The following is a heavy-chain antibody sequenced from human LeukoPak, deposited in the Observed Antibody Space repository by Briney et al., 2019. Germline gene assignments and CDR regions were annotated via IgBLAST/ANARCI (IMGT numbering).Heavy chain of an antibody. CDR1: GGSIRTSPYY. Sequence: SETLSLTCTVSGGSIRTSPYYWGWIRQPPGKGLEWIGSVYYSGSTSYNPPLKSRVTISVDTSKNQFSLKLNSVTASDTAVYYCARPLTGYSYFDYWGQGTLVTVSS. D-gene: IGHD3-9*01. J-gene: IGHJ4*02. CDR2: VYYSGST. CDR3: ARPLTGYSYFDY. V-gene: IGHV4-39*01.